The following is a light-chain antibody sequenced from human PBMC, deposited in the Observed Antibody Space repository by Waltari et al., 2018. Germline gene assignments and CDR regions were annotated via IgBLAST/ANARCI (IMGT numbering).Light chain of an antibody. Sequence: TCRASQDVARWLAWYQQKPGKAPNLLIHAASSLHSGVPSRFSGSGSGTDFTLTISSLQPDDFATYYCQQANSFPPTFGPGTTVDIK. V-gene: IGKV1D-12*01. CDR3: QQANSFPPT. J-gene: IGKJ3*01. CDR1: QDVARW. CDR2: AAS.